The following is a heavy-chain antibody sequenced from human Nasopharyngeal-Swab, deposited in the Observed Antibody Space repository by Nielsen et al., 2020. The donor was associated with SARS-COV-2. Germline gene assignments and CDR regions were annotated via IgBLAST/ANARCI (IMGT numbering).Heavy chain of an antibody. CDR1: GGSISSYY. Sequence: SETLSLTCTVSGGSISSYYWSWIRQPPGKGLEWIGYIYYSGSTNYNPSLKSRVTISVDTSKNQFSLKLSSVTAAETAVYYCARGADQSDGMDVWGQGTTVTVSS. V-gene: IGHV4-59*01. J-gene: IGHJ6*02. CDR3: ARGADQSDGMDV. CDR2: IYYSGST.